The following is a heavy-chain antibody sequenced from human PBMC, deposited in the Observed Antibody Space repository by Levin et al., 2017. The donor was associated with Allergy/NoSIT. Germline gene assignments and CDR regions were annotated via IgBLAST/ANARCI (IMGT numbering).Heavy chain of an antibody. V-gene: IGHV3-9*01. CDR1: GFIFEDYA. D-gene: IGHD3-16*01. J-gene: IGHJ6*02. Sequence: GGSLRLSCAASGFIFEDYAMYWVRQVPGKGLEWVSGITWNSEDTGYAHSVKGRFTTSRDNAKNSLFLQMNSLRPEDTALYYCAKDIRGDGGDYYGMDVWGQGTTVTVSS. CDR3: AKDIRGDGGDYYGMDV. CDR2: ITWNSEDT.